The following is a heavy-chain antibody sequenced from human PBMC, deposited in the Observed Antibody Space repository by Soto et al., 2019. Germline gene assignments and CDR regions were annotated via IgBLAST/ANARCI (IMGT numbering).Heavy chain of an antibody. CDR2: INAGNGNT. J-gene: IGHJ5*02. CDR1: GYTFTSYA. V-gene: IGHV1-3*01. D-gene: IGHD6-13*01. Sequence: ASVKVSCKASGYTFTSYAMHWVRQAPGQRLEWMGWINAGNGNTKYSQKFQGRVTITRDTSASTAYMELSSLRPEDTAVYYCARTGSSSWYWFDPWGQGTLVTVPQ. CDR3: ARTGSSSWYWFDP.